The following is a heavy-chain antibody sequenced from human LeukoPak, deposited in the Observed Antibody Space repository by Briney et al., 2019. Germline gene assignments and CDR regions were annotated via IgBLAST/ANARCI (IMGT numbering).Heavy chain of an antibody. CDR2: INHSAST. J-gene: IGHJ4*02. Sequence: SETLSLTCTVSGGSISSYYWSWIRQPPGEGLEWIGEINHSASTNYNPSLKSRVTISLDTSKDQFSLKLSSVTAADTAVYYCARSRWLSDPYFDYWGQGTLVTVSS. D-gene: IGHD3-22*01. CDR1: GGSISSYY. CDR3: ARSRWLSDPYFDY. V-gene: IGHV4-34*01.